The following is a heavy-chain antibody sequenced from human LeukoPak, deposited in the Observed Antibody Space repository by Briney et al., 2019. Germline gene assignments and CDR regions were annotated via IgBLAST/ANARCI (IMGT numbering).Heavy chain of an antibody. Sequence: PGGSLRLSCVASGFSFSSYSTSWVRQAPGKGLEWVSVIYSGGSTYYADSVKGRFTISRHNFKNTLYLQMNSLRAEDTAVYYCARGGTMVRAVGPPDYWGQGTLVTVSS. CDR3: ARGGTMVRAVGPPDY. CDR1: GFSFSSYS. D-gene: IGHD3-10*01. J-gene: IGHJ4*02. V-gene: IGHV3-53*04. CDR2: IYSGGST.